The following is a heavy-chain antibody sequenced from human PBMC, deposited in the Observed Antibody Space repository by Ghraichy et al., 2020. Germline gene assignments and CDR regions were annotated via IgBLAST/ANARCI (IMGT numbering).Heavy chain of an antibody. D-gene: IGHD3-16*01. CDR2: IHHSGTT. Sequence: SQTLSLTCTVSGASINSGSYYWVWIRQPPGKGLEWIGSIHHSGTTYFNPSLKSRVIISVDMPKNQFSLNLTSVTAADTALYFCARDHQLQPYAYYYGMDVWGKGTTVTVSS. CDR3: ARDHQLQPYAYYYGMDV. CDR1: GASINSGSYY. J-gene: IGHJ6*04. V-gene: IGHV4-39*02.